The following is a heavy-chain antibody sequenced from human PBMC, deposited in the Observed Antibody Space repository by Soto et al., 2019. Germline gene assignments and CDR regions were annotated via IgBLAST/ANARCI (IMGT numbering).Heavy chain of an antibody. D-gene: IGHD6-19*01. CDR1: GGTFSSYA. Sequence: SVTVSCKASGGTFSSYAIIWVRQAPGQGLEWMGGIIPTFGTANYAQKFQGRVTITADESTSTAYMELSSLRSEDTAVYYCARDGAVAEAYYFDYWGQGTLVTVSS. CDR3: ARDGAVAEAYYFDY. J-gene: IGHJ4*02. V-gene: IGHV1-69*13. CDR2: IIPTFGTA.